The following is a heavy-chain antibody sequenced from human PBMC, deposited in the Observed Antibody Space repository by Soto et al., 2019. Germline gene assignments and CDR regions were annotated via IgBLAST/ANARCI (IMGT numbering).Heavy chain of an antibody. Sequence: PSETLSLTCTVSGGSISSSSYYWGWIRQPPGKGLEWIGSIYYSGSTYYNPSLKSRVTISVDTSKNQFSLKLSSVTAADTAVYYCARLPPGDFWSGYYTGMGWFDPWGQGTLVTVSS. D-gene: IGHD3-3*01. V-gene: IGHV4-39*01. J-gene: IGHJ5*02. CDR3: ARLPPGDFWSGYYTGMGWFDP. CDR1: GGSISSSSYY. CDR2: IYYSGST.